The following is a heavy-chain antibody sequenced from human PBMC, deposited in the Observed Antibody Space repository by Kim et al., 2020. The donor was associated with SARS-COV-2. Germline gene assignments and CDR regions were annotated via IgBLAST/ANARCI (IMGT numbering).Heavy chain of an antibody. J-gene: IGHJ5*02. D-gene: IGHD3-10*01. CDR1: GGSISSYY. CDR3: ARAGSGSYYEFDP. CDR2: IYYSGST. V-gene: IGHV4-59*01. Sequence: SETLSLTCTVSGGSISSYYWSWIRQPPGKGLEWIGYIYYSGSTNYNPSLKSRVTISVDTSKNQFSLKLSSVTAADTAVYYCARAGSGSYYEFDPWGQGTLVTVSS.